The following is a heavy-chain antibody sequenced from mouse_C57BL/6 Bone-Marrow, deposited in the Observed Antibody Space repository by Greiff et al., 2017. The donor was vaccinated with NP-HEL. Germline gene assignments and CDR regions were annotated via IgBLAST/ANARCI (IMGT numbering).Heavy chain of an antibody. Sequence: QVQLQQPGAELVKPGASVKLSCKASGYTFTSYWMHWVKQRPGQGLEWIGMIHPNSGSTNYNEKFKSKATLTVDKSSSTAYMQLSSLTSEDSAVYYCAGRRGYNWYYYAMDYWGQGTSVTVSS. D-gene: IGHD4-1*02. CDR3: AGRRGYNWYYYAMDY. CDR1: GYTFTSYW. CDR2: IHPNSGST. J-gene: IGHJ4*01. V-gene: IGHV1-64*01.